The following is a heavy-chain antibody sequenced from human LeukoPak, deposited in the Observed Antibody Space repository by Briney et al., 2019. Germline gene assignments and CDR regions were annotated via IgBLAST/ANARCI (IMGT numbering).Heavy chain of an antibody. J-gene: IGHJ5*02. CDR2: IRSKAYGGTT. V-gene: IGHV3-49*04. Sequence: PGRSLRLSCTVSGFTFGDYALNWVRQAPEKGLEWVGFIRSKAYGGTTEYAASVKGRFTISRDDSKSIAYLQMNSLKTEDTAVYYCTRGEEWTDNWFDPWGQGTLVTVSS. CDR1: GFTFGDYA. CDR3: TRGEEWTDNWFDP. D-gene: IGHD3/OR15-3a*01.